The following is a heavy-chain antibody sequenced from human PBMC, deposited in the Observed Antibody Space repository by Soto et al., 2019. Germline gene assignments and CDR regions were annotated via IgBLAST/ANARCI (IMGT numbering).Heavy chain of an antibody. Sequence: PSETLSLTCTVSGGSISDFYWSWIRRPAGKGLEWIGHIYSRGTSNSNPSFESRVTVSVDTSKNQFFLNLRFVTAADTAVYYCAREGYKTFHYGMDVWGQGTPLTVSS. CDR3: AREGYKTFHYGMDV. V-gene: IGHV4-4*07. CDR2: IYSRGTS. J-gene: IGHJ6*02. CDR1: GGSISDFY. D-gene: IGHD5-12*01.